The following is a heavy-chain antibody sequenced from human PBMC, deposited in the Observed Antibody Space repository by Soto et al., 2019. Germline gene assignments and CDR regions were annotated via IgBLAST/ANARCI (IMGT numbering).Heavy chain of an antibody. CDR3: ARGRDPIFDY. J-gene: IGHJ4*02. CDR1: GGSFSGYY. CDR2: INHSGST. V-gene: IGHV4-34*01. Sequence: SETLSLTCAVYGGSFSGYYWSWIRQPPGKGLEWIGEINHSGSTNYNPSLKSRVTISVDTSKNQFSLKLSSGTAADTAVYYCARGRDPIFDYWGQGTLVTVSS.